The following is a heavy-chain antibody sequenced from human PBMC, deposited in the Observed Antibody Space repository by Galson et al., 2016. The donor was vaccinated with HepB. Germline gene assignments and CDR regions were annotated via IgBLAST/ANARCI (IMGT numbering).Heavy chain of an antibody. CDR1: GFTFSDYY. CDR2: ISTSGRTV. J-gene: IGHJ4*02. D-gene: IGHD3-9*01. Sequence: SLRLSCAASGFTFSDYYMSWIRQAPGKGLEWFSSISTSGRTVYYADSVKGRFTISRDNAKNSLYLQMNSLRAEDSAVYYCARGSLRIDWLFSGWGQGTLVTVSS. V-gene: IGHV3-11*01. CDR3: ARGSLRIDWLFSG.